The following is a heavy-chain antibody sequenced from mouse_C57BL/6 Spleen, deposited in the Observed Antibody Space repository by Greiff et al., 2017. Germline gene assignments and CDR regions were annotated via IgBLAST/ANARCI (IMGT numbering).Heavy chain of an antibody. D-gene: IGHD2-2*01. J-gene: IGHJ2*01. CDR2: IDPETGGT. V-gene: IGHV1-15*01. CDR1: GYTFTDYE. Sequence: VQGVESGAELVRPGASVTLSCKASGYTFTDYEMHWVKQTPVHGLEWIGAIDPETGGTAYNQKFKGKAILTADKSSSTAYMELRSLTSEDSAVYYCTRGNYGYGYYFDYWGQGTTLTVSS. CDR3: TRGNYGYGYYFDY.